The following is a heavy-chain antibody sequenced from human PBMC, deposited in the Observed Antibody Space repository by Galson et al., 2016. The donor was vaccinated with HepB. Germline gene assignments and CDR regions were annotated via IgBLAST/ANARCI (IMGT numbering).Heavy chain of an antibody. CDR1: GFLFRGYG. CDR3: ARRHEYCPPVGCSVDY. D-gene: IGHD2/OR15-2a*01. CDR2: DSMDGRRK. V-gene: IGHV3-30*03. J-gene: IGHJ4*02. Sequence: SLRLSCAGSGFLFRGYGMHWVRQAPGKGLEWVAADSMDGRRKFYSDSVKGRFTISRDNSNNMLFLQMSSLRTDDTAIYYCARRHEYCPPVGCSVDYWGQGTLVSVSS.